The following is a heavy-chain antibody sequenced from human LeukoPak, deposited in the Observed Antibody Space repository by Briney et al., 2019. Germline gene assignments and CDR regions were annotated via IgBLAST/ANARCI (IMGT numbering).Heavy chain of an antibody. V-gene: IGHV1-18*01. CDR3: ARDLYYYDSSGKNAFDI. CDR2: ISAYNGNT. D-gene: IGHD3-22*01. CDR1: GYTFTIYG. Sequence: ASVNVSFKASGYTFTIYGISWVRQAPGQGLEWMGWISAYNGNTNYAQKLQGRVTMTTDTSTSTAYMALRSLRSDDTAVYYCARDLYYYDSSGKNAFDIWGQGTMVTVSS. J-gene: IGHJ3*02.